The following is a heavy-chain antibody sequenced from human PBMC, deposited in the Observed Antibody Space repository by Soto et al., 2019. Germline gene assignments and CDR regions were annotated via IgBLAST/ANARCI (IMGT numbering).Heavy chain of an antibody. CDR2: ISASGGRT. V-gene: IGHV3-23*01. CDR3: AKDLEVLSARFES. Sequence: PVGSLRLSCRASGSTFGNYAMAWVRQAPGKGLEWVSGISASGGRTYYADSAKGRFTISRDNSNNTLYLQMSSLRAEDTAVYYCAKDLEVLSARFESWGQGALVTVSS. J-gene: IGHJ4*02. D-gene: IGHD2-15*01. CDR1: GSTFGNYA.